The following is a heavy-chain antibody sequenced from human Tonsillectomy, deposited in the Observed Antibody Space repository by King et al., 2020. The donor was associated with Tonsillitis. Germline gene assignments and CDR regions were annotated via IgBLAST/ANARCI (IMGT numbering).Heavy chain of an antibody. CDR3: VRHFHSPFDY. J-gene: IGHJ4*02. D-gene: IGHD2-15*01. CDR2: IFYAESNK. V-gene: IGHV3-30*07. CDR1: GFSFSTST. Sequence: VQLVESGGGVVQPGRSLRLSCAASGFSFSTSTMHWVRQAPGMGLEWVANIFYAESNKYYADSVTGPFTISRDNSKNTVYLQMNNLKADDTAVYYCVRHFHSPFDYWGQGTLVTVSS.